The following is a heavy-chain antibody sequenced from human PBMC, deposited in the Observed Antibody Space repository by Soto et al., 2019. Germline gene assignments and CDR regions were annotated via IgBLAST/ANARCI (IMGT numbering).Heavy chain of an antibody. V-gene: IGHV3-53*01. D-gene: IGHD6-13*01. CDR1: GFTVSSNY. Sequence: PGGSLRLSCAVSGFTVSSNYMSWVRQAPGKGLEWVSVIYSGGSTYYADSVKGRFTISRDNSKNTLYLQMNSLRAEDTAVYYCARFIAAAGFDYWGQGTLVTVSS. CDR3: ARFIAAAGFDY. J-gene: IGHJ4*02. CDR2: IYSGGST.